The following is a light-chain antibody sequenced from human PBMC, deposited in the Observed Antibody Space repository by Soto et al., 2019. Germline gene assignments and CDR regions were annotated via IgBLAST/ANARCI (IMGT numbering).Light chain of an antibody. Sequence: EIQLTQSPSTLSASVGDRVTITCRASQTISSFLAWYQQKPGKAPKLLIYKASSLESGVPSRFSGSGSETEFTLTISSLQPDDFATYYCQQYKSYSTFGQGTKLEIK. V-gene: IGKV1-5*03. CDR1: QTISSF. CDR3: QQYKSYST. J-gene: IGKJ2*01. CDR2: KAS.